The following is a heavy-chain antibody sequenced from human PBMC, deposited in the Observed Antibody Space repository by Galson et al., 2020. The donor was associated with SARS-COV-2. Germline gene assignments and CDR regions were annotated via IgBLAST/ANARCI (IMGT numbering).Heavy chain of an antibody. CDR3: ARLHYGEYAPEAFDI. Sequence: SETLSLTCAASGTSISSGSYTWNWIRQPPGKGLEWTGYISHSGGTYYNPSLKSRVTISGDRSKNQFSLRLSSVTAADTAVYYCARLHYGEYAPEAFDIWGPGTRVTVAS. D-gene: IGHD4-17*01. CDR1: GTSISSGSYT. V-gene: IGHV4-30-2*01. J-gene: IGHJ3*02. CDR2: ISHSGGT.